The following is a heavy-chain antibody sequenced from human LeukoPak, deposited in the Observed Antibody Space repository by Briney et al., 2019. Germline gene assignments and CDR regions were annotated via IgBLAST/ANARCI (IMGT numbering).Heavy chain of an antibody. J-gene: IGHJ5*02. V-gene: IGHV4-59*08. Sequence: SETLSLTCTVSGGSISSYYWSWIRQPPGKGLEWIGYIYYSGSTNYNPSLKSRVTISVDTSKNQFSLKLSSVTAADTAVYYCARGRRSAMIVVVIPTNWFDPWGQGTLDTVSS. D-gene: IGHD3-22*01. CDR1: GGSISSYY. CDR2: IYYSGST. CDR3: ARGRRSAMIVVVIPTNWFDP.